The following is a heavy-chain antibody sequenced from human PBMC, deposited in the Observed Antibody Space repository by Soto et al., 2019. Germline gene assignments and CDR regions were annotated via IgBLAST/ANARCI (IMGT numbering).Heavy chain of an antibody. Sequence: GGSLRLSCAASGFTVSSNYMSWVRQAPGKGLEWVSVIYSGGSTYYADSMKGRFTISRDNSKNTLYLQMNILRSEDTAVYYCARVRYSYGLNFDYWGQGTLVTVSS. V-gene: IGHV3-53*01. CDR1: GFTVSSNY. CDR2: IYSGGST. D-gene: IGHD5-18*01. CDR3: ARVRYSYGLNFDY. J-gene: IGHJ4*02.